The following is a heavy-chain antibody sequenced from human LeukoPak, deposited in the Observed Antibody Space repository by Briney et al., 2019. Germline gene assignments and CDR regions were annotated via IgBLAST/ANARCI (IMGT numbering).Heavy chain of an antibody. CDR3: ARSVAVVIPSDAFDI. D-gene: IGHD2-21*01. J-gene: IGHJ3*02. Sequence: PSQTLSLTCTVSGGSISSGGYYWSWIRQPAGKGLEWIGRFYTSGSTNYNPSLKSRVTMSLDTSKNQFSLKLSSVTAADTAVYYCARSVAVVIPSDAFDIWGQGTMVTVSS. CDR2: FYTSGST. CDR1: GGSISSGGYY. V-gene: IGHV4-61*02.